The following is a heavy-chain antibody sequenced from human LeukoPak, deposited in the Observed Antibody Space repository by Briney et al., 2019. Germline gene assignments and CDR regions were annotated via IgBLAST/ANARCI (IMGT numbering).Heavy chain of an antibody. J-gene: IGHJ6*03. CDR2: INNSGST. D-gene: IGHD5/OR15-5a*01. CDR1: GGSFSGYY. Sequence: SETLSLTCAVYGGSFSGYYWSWIRQPPGKGLEWIGEINNSGSTNYNPSLKSRVTISGDTSKNQFSLKVSSVTAADTAVYYCARSISSVRRYYYYYYMDVWGKGTTVTVSS. V-gene: IGHV4-34*01. CDR3: ARSISSVRRYYYYYYMDV.